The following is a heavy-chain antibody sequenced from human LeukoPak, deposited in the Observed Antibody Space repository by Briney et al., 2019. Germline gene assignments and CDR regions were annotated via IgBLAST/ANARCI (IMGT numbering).Heavy chain of an antibody. CDR2: ISYDGSNK. CDR1: GFTFSGYG. V-gene: IGHV3-30*18. J-gene: IGHJ4*02. Sequence: PGGPLRPSCAASGFTFSGYGMHWVRQAPGKGLEWVAVISYDGSNKYYADSVKGRFTISRDNSKNTLYLQMNSLRAEDTAVYYCAKVAQLLAVAGDYWGQGTLVTVSS. CDR3: AKVAQLLAVAGDY. D-gene: IGHD6-19*01.